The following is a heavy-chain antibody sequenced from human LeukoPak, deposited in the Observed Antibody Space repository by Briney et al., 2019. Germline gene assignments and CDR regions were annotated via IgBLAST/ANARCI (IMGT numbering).Heavy chain of an antibody. CDR2: IWYDGSNK. J-gene: IGHJ4*02. CDR1: GFTLSNYG. D-gene: IGHD5-12*01. CDR3: AREMGLNIVATFGY. V-gene: IGHV3-33*01. Sequence: GGSLRLSCAASGFTLSNYGMHWVRQAPGKGLEWVALIWYDGSNKYYADSVKGRFTISRDNSKNTLYLQMNSLRAEDTAVYYCAREMGLNIVATFGYWGQGTLVTVSS.